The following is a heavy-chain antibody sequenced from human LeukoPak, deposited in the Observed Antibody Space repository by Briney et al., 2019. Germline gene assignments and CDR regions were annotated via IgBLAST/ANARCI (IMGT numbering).Heavy chain of an antibody. D-gene: IGHD3-22*01. J-gene: IGHJ4*02. Sequence: GGSLRLSCAASGFTFDDYAMHWVRQAPGKGLERVSGISWNSGSIGYADSVKGRFTISRDNAKNSLYLQMNSLRAEDTALYYCAKDSSGYFDYWGQGTLVTVSS. CDR3: AKDSSGYFDY. CDR1: GFTFDDYA. V-gene: IGHV3-9*01. CDR2: ISWNSGSI.